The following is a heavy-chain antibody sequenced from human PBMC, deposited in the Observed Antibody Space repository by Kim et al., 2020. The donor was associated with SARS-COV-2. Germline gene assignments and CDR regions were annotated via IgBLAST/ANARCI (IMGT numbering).Heavy chain of an antibody. CDR3: ARSSPLGIAARQNFDY. Sequence: SETLSLTCTVSGGSISSYYWSWIRQPPGKGLEWIGYIYYSGSTNYNPSLKSRVTISVDTSKNQFSLKLSSVTAADTAVYYCARSSPLGIAARQNFDYWGQGTLVTVSS. J-gene: IGHJ4*02. V-gene: IGHV4-59*13. CDR2: IYYSGST. CDR1: GGSISSYY. D-gene: IGHD6-6*01.